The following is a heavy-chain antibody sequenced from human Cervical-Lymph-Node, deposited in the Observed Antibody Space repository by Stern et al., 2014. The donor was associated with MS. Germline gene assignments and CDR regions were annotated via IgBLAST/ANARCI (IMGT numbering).Heavy chain of an antibody. Sequence: VQLVQSGAEVKKPGSSVKVSCKASGGTFSSDAFRWVRQVPGQGLDWMGAIVPAFGTASSAQKFQGRVTSSADDPTGTAFLELRSLRSEDTAVYYCARSAGYYSGMDVWGQGTAVTVSS. CDR3: ARSAGYYSGMDV. J-gene: IGHJ6*02. CDR1: GGTFSSDA. V-gene: IGHV1-69*01. CDR2: IVPAFGTA.